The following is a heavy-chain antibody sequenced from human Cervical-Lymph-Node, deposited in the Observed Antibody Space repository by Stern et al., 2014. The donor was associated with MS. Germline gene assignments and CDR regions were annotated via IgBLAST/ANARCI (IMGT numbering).Heavy chain of an antibody. Sequence: QVQLQESGPRVVKPSQTLSLTCTVSGASITSGSYHWAWIRQPAGKGLEWIGRIFSSGASNDTPSLSRRVTIPLDSSKNQFSLNLRSVTAADTAVYYCAREGLIDFWSGHAKWGQGTLVTVSS. CDR3: AREGLIDFWSGHAK. J-gene: IGHJ4*02. D-gene: IGHD3-3*01. CDR2: IFSSGAS. V-gene: IGHV4-61*02. CDR1: GASITSGSYH.